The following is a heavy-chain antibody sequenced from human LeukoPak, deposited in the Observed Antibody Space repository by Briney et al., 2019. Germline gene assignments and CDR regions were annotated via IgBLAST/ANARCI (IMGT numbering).Heavy chain of an antibody. D-gene: IGHD2-15*01. CDR3: ASRYCSGGSGIFDYGLDV. V-gene: IGHV3-48*03. CDR2: SSGGGSTI. CDR1: GFTFSYYE. J-gene: IGHJ6*02. Sequence: GGSLRLSCAASGFTFSYYEMNWVGQAPARGVEGVSYSSGGGSTIYYADSVKGRFTLSRDNAKNSLYLQMNSLRTDDTAVYYCASRYCSGGSGIFDYGLDVWGQGTTVTVSS.